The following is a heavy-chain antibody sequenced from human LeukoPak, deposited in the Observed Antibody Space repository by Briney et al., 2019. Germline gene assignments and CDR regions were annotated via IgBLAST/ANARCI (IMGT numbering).Heavy chain of an antibody. V-gene: IGHV3-66*01. J-gene: IGHJ4*02. CDR2: IYSGGDT. D-gene: IGHD3-10*01. CDR3: TREGIWFGERDY. Sequence: GGSLRLSCEASGFTVSSNYMSWVRQAPGKGLEWVSAIYSGGDTYYADSVKGRFAIFRDNSKNRLYLQLNSLRAEDTAVYYCTREGIWFGERDYWGQGTLVTVSS. CDR1: GFTVSSNY.